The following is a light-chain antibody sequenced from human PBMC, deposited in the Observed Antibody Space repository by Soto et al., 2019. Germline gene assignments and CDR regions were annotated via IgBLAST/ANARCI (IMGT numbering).Light chain of an antibody. Sequence: SLSPGDRATLSCRASQSVSNNYLAWYQQKPGQAPRLLIYDASSRATGIPERFRGGGSGTDFTLPISSLQSEDFAVYYCQQYAASPITFGQGTRLEI. CDR3: QQYAASPIT. J-gene: IGKJ5*01. CDR2: DAS. CDR1: QSVSNNY. V-gene: IGKV3-20*01.